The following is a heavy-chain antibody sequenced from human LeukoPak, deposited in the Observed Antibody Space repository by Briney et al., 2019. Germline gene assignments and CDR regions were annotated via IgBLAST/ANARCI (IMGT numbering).Heavy chain of an antibody. CDR1: GGSFSGYY. V-gene: IGHV4-34*01. Sequence: SETLSLTCAVYGGSFSGYYWGWIRQPPGKGLEWMGEINHSGGTNYNPSLKSRVTISVDTSKNQFSLKLSSVTAADTAVYYCARGAHPTYYYGSGSYLGPRLLFDPWGQGTLVTVSS. CDR3: ARGAHPTYYYGSGSYLGPRLLFDP. CDR2: INHSGGT. D-gene: IGHD3-10*01. J-gene: IGHJ5*02.